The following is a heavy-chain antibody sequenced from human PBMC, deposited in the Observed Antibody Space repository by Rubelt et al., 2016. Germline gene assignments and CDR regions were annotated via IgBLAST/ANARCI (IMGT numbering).Heavy chain of an antibody. CDR1: GFTFSSYA. Sequence: EVQLLESGGGLVQPGGSLRLSCAASGFTFSSYAMTWVRQAPGKGLEWVSVISGGGDSTYYADSVKGRFTISRDSSKNTLYLQMNGLRAEDTAVYYCAKEKNNNGCNSNGYFDYWGQGTPVTVSA. V-gene: IGHV3-23*01. D-gene: IGHD4-23*01. CDR3: AKEKNNNGCNSNGYFDY. J-gene: IGHJ4*02. CDR2: ISGGGDST.